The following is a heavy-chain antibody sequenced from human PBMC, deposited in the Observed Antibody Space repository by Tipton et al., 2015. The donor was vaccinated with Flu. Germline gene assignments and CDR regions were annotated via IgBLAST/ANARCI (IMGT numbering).Heavy chain of an antibody. CDR1: GGSISSSSYF. Sequence: TLSLTCTVSGGSISSSSYFWSWIRQPAGKGLEWIGRIYTTGRTNYNPSLQSRVTISIDTSKNQFSLRLLSVTATDTAVYYCARRDYSNYVSEPKNWFDPWGQGILVTVSS. CDR3: ARRDYSNYVSEPKNWFDP. V-gene: IGHV4-61*02. CDR2: IYTTGRT. J-gene: IGHJ5*02. D-gene: IGHD4-11*01.